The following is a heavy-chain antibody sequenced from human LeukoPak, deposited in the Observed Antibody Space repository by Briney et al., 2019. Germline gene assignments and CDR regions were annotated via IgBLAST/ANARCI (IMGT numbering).Heavy chain of an antibody. V-gene: IGHV1-18*03. J-gene: IGHJ4*02. CDR1: GYTFTNYG. D-gene: IGHD6-13*01. CDR3: ARDRISLVAAAGTEHDY. CDR2: ISAYNGYT. Sequence: GASVKVSCKASGYTFTNYGISWVRQAPGQGLEWMGWISAYNGYTNYAQKLQGRVTMTTDTSTSTAYMELRSLRSDDMAVYYCARDRISLVAAAGTEHDYWGQGTLVTVSS.